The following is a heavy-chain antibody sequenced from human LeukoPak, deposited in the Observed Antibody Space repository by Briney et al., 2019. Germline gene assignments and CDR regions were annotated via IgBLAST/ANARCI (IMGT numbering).Heavy chain of an antibody. D-gene: IGHD4-11*01. CDR1: GFTFSSYG. CDR2: ILYDGSNK. J-gene: IGHJ6*02. CDR3: AKEVRGMDV. Sequence: GRSLRLSCAASGFTFSSYGMHWVRQAPGKGLEWVAVILYDGSNKYYADSVKGRFTISRDNSKNTLYLQMNSLRAEDTAVYYCAKEVRGMDVWGQGTTVTVSS. V-gene: IGHV3-30*18.